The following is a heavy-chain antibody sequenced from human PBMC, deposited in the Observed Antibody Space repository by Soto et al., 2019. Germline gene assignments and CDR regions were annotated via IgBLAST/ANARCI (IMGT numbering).Heavy chain of an antibody. CDR3: ARDYYGSGSPPLGY. J-gene: IGHJ4*02. V-gene: IGHV4-59*01. D-gene: IGHD3-10*01. Sequence: QVQLQESGPGLVKPSETLSLTCTVSGGSISSYYWSWIRQPPGKGLEWIGYIYYSGSTYYNPSLKSRVTISVDTSEHQFALKLSSVTAADTALYYCARDYYGSGSPPLGYWGQGTLVTVSS. CDR2: IYYSGST. CDR1: GGSISSYY.